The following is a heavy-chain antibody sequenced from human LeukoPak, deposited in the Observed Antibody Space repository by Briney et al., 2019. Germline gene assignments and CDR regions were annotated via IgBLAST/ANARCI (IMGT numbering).Heavy chain of an antibody. CDR2: ISWNSGSI. CDR3: AKDISYSSGRRAFDY. J-gene: IGHJ4*02. D-gene: IGHD6-19*01. V-gene: IGHV3-9*01. Sequence: PGGSLRLSCAASGFTFDDYAMHWVRQAPGKGLEWVSGISWNSGSIGYADSVKGRFTISRDNAKNSLYLQMNSLRAEDTALYYCAKDISYSSGRRAFDYWGQGTLVTVSS. CDR1: GFTFDDYA.